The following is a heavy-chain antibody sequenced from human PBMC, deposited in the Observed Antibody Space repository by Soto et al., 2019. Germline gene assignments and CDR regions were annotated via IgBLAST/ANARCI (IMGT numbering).Heavy chain of an antibody. CDR1: GFTLRNFG. D-gene: IGHD6-6*01. V-gene: IGHV3-33*01. J-gene: IGHJ4*02. CDR3: ARGLRSVLDY. Sequence: PRGSRRLSCVASGFTLRNFGMHWVRQAPGKGLEWVAVISNDENIKQYADSVRGRFAIARDNSKNTLYLQVTSLRAEDTAIYYCARGLRSVLDYWGQGALVPVS. CDR2: ISNDENIK.